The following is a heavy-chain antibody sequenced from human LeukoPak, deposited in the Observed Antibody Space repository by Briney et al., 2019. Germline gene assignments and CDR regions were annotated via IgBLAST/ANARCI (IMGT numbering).Heavy chain of an antibody. CDR1: GFTFSSYS. J-gene: IGHJ4*02. CDR2: IKQDGSEK. D-gene: IGHD5-18*01. V-gene: IGHV3-7*01. CDR3: ARVGRYSYAHNS. Sequence: GGSLRLSCAASGFTFSSYSMNWVRQAPGKGLEWVANIKQDGSEKYYVDSVKGRFTISRDNAKNSLFLQMNSLRAEDTAVYYCARVGRYSYAHNSWGQGTLVTVSS.